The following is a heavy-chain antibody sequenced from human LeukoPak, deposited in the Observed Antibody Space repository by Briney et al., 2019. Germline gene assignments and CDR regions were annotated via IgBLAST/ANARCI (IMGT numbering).Heavy chain of an antibody. J-gene: IGHJ2*01. CDR2: IYYSGST. D-gene: IGHD3-22*01. CDR1: GGSISSSSYY. Sequence: PSETLSLTCTVSGGSISSSSYYWGWIRQPPGKGLEWIGSIYYSGSTYYNPSLKSRVTISVDTSKNQFSLKLSSVTAADTAVYYCVGITMIVGRQGPAGYFDLWGRGTLVTVSS. CDR3: VGITMIVGRQGPAGYFDL. V-gene: IGHV4-39*07.